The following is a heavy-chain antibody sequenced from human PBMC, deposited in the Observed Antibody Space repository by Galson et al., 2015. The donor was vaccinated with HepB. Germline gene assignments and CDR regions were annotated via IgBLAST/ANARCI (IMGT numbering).Heavy chain of an antibody. Sequence: SVKVSCKVSGYTLTELSMHWVRQAPGKGLEWMGGFDPEDGETIYAQKFQGRVTKTEDTSTDTAYMELSSLRSEDTAVYYCATEVYCSSTSCYSNWFDPWGQGTLVTVSS. D-gene: IGHD2-2*02. V-gene: IGHV1-24*01. CDR2: FDPEDGET. CDR3: ATEVYCSSTSCYSNWFDP. J-gene: IGHJ5*02. CDR1: GYTLTELS.